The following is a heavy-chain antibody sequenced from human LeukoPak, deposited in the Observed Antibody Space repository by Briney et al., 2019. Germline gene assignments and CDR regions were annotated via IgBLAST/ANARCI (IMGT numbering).Heavy chain of an antibody. Sequence: GGSLRLSCAASGFTFSYYGMHWVRQAPGKGLEWVAFISYDGGSKYYADSVKGRLTISRDTSKNTLYLQMSSLRAEDTAVYYCAKGAYYYDSSGQYYFDYWGQGSLVTVSS. D-gene: IGHD3-22*01. V-gene: IGHV3-30*18. CDR1: GFTFSYYG. CDR2: ISYDGGSK. J-gene: IGHJ4*02. CDR3: AKGAYYYDSSGQYYFDY.